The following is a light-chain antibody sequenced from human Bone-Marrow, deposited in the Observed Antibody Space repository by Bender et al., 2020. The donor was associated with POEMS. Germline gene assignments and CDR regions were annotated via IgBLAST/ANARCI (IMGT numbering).Light chain of an antibody. J-gene: IGLJ3*02. CDR1: VLPKQY. V-gene: IGLV3-10*01. Sequence: YELTQSPSVSVSPGQTARITCSADVLPKQYAYWYRQKPGQAPVLLIFKDRERPSGIPERFSGSSSGTTATLTISGAQVDDEADYYCYSTDSSGNQRVFGGGTRLTVL. CDR3: YSTDSSGNQRV. CDR2: KDR.